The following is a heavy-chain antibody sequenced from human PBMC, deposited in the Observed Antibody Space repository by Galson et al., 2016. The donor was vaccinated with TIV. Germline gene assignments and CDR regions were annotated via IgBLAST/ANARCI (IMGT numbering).Heavy chain of an antibody. D-gene: IGHD2-21*01. V-gene: IGHV3-66*02. CDR1: GFSVSDNY. J-gene: IGHJ6*02. CDR3: ARERRYCGDQCFLRYYYGMDV. CDR2: IYNDDTT. Sequence: SLRLSCAVSGFSVSDNYMNWVRQAPGKGLEWASIIYNDDTTYYADSVKGRFTISRDRSKNTLYLQMHNLRPADAAVYHCARERRYCGDQCFLRYYYGMDVWGQGTTVTVSS.